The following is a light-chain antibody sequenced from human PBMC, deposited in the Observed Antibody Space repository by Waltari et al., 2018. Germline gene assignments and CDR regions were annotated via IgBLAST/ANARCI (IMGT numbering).Light chain of an antibody. V-gene: IGLV3-19*01. CDR2: GKN. J-gene: IGLJ1*01. Sequence: SSELTQDPVVSVALGQTVRITCQGDSFRYYSANWYHQKPGPAPVLVMYGKNNRPSGIPDRFSGSYSGTTASLIITGAQAEDEGDYYCNSRDSRGHPLVFGTGTKVTVL. CDR3: NSRDSRGHPLV. CDR1: SFRYYS.